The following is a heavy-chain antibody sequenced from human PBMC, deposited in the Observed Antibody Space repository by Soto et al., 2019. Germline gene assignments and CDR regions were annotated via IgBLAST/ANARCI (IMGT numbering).Heavy chain of an antibody. CDR2: INHSGST. Sequence: PSETLSLTCAVYGGSFSGYYWSWIRQPPGKGLEWIGEINHSGSTNYNPSLKSRVTISVDTSKNQFSLKLSSVTAADTAVYYCARGSKWLRFYYFDYWGQGTLVTVSS. CDR1: GGSFSGYY. CDR3: ARGSKWLRFYYFDY. D-gene: IGHD5-12*01. V-gene: IGHV4-34*01. J-gene: IGHJ4*02.